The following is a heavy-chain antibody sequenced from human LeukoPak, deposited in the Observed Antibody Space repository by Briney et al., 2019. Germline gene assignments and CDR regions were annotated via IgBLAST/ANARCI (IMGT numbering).Heavy chain of an antibody. CDR3: TTGSFGYFSSWYYYYGMDV. Sequence: PGRSLRLSCAASGFSFSTYGMHWVRQAPGKGLEWVAVIAYDGSNKYYADSVKGRFTISRDNSKNTLYLQMNSLETEDTAVYYCTTGSFGYFSSWYYYYGMDVWGQGTTVAVSS. CDR2: IAYDGSNK. D-gene: IGHD6-13*01. J-gene: IGHJ6*02. CDR1: GFSFSTYG. V-gene: IGHV3-30*03.